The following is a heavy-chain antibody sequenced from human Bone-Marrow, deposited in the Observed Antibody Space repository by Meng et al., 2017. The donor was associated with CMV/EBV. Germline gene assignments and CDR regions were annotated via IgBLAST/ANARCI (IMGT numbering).Heavy chain of an antibody. J-gene: IGHJ3*02. CDR1: GFTFSSYA. V-gene: IGHV3-30*04. Sequence: GGSLRLSCAASGFTFSSYAMHWVRQAPGKGLEWVAVISYDGSNKYYADSVKGRFTISRDNSKNTLYLQMNSLRAEDTAVYYCARARAAFDIWGRGRMVT. CDR3: ARARAAFDI. CDR2: ISYDGSNK.